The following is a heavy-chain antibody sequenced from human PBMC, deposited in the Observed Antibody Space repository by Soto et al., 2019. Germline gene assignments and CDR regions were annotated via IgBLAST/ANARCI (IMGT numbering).Heavy chain of an antibody. J-gene: IGHJ4*02. CDR2: ISSSGGST. Sequence: GGSLRLSCAASGFTFSSYAMSWVRQAPGKGLEWVSAISSSGGSTYYADSVKGRFSISRDNSKNTLFLQMNSLTAEDTAVYYCAKALNYDFWSGYYPDKTFDYWGQGTLVTVSS. V-gene: IGHV3-23*01. CDR1: GFTFSSYA. CDR3: AKALNYDFWSGYYPDKTFDY. D-gene: IGHD3-3*01.